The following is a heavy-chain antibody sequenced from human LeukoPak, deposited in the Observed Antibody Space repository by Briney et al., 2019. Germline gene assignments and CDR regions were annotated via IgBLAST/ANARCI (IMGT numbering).Heavy chain of an antibody. CDR1: GGTFTNYG. V-gene: IGHV1-18*01. D-gene: IGHD1-26*01. J-gene: IGHJ2*01. CDR3: ARGVGAGYWYFDL. Sequence: GASVKVSCKASGGTFTNYGLSWVRQAPGQGLEWMGWINTYNGNTNYAQNLQDRITMTTDTSTSTAYMELSSLRSDDTAVYYCARGVGAGYWYFDLWGRGTQVIVSS. CDR2: INTYNGNT.